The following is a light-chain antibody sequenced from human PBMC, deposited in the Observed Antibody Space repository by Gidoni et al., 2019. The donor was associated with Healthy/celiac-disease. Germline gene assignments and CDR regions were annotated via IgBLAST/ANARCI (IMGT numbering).Light chain of an antibody. CDR3: MQALQTPRT. V-gene: IGKV2-28*01. CDR2: LGS. J-gene: IGKJ4*01. CDR1: QSLLHRNGYNY. Sequence: DIVMTQSPLPLPVIPGEPASISCRSSQSLLHRNGYNYLDWYLQKPGQSPQLLIYLGSNRAAGVPDRFSGSGSGTDFTLKISRVEAEDVGVYYCMQALQTPRTFGGGTKVEIK.